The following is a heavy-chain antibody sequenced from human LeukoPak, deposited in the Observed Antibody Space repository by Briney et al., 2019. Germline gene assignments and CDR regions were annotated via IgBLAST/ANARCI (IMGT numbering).Heavy chain of an antibody. CDR1: GGSISSYY. V-gene: IGHV4-59*06. J-gene: IGHJ6*02. CDR2: IYYSGST. CDR3: ARDNHWGSGPPIYYGMDV. D-gene: IGHD6-19*01. Sequence: SETLSLTCTVSGGSISSYYWSWIRQHPGKGLEWIGYIYYSGSTYYNPSLKSRVTISVDTSKNQFSLKLSSVTAADTAVYYCARDNHWGSGPPIYYGMDVWGQGTTVTVSS.